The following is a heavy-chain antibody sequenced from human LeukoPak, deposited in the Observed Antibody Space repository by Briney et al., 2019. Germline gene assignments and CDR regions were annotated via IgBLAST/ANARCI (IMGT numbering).Heavy chain of an antibody. Sequence: SQTLSLTCTVSGGSISSSNYYWSWIRQPAGKGLEWIGRIYTSGSTNYNPSLKSRVTISVDTSKNQFSLKLSSVTAADTAVYYCARGLWFGDENPPYFDYWGQGTLVTVSS. CDR2: IYTSGST. J-gene: IGHJ4*02. CDR3: ARGLWFGDENPPYFDY. V-gene: IGHV4-61*02. CDR1: GGSISSSNYY. D-gene: IGHD3-10*01.